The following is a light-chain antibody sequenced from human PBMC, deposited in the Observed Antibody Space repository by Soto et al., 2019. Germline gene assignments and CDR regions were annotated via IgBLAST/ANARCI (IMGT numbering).Light chain of an antibody. CDR1: QSVSSN. CDR3: QQYNNWPLT. J-gene: IGKJ4*01. CDR2: GAS. V-gene: IGKV3-15*01. Sequence: EIVMTQSPATLSVSPGERATLSCRASQSVSSNLAWYQQKPGQAPRLLIYGASTRATGIPARFSGSGSGTDFTLTISSLQSADVAVYYCQQYNNWPLTFGGGTKVEIK.